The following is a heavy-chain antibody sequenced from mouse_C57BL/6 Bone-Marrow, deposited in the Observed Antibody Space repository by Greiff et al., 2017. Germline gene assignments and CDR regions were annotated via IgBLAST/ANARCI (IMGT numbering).Heavy chain of an antibody. CDR1: GYTFTSYW. CDR2: IDPSDSET. CDR3: ASGRYFDV. J-gene: IGHJ1*03. V-gene: IGHV1-52*01. Sequence: QVQLQQSGAELVRPGSSVKLSCKASGYTFTSYWMHWVKQRPIQGLEWIGNIDPSDSETHYNQKFKDKDTLTVDKSSSTAYMQLTSLTSEDSAVYYCASGRYFDVWGTGTTVTVTS.